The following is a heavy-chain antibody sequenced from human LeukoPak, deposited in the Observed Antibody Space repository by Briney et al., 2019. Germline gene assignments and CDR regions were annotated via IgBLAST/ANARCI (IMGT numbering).Heavy chain of an antibody. CDR1: GDSVSSNSAA. CDR2: TYYRSKWYN. J-gene: IGHJ6*03. Sequence: SQTLSLTCTISGDSVSSNSAAWNWIRQFPSRGLEWLGRTYYRSKWYNDYAVSVKSRITINPDISKNQFSLQLNSVTPEDTAVYYCARRFDGYNYFHYYYYMDVWGKGTTVTVSS. V-gene: IGHV6-1*01. CDR3: ARRFDGYNYFHYYYYMDV. D-gene: IGHD5-24*01.